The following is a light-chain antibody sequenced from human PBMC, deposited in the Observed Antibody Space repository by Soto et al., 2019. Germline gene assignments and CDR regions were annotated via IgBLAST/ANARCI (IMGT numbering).Light chain of an antibody. CDR2: RNN. Sequence: QSVLTQPPSASWTPGQRVTISCSGRSPNIGSNYVYWYQQLPGTAPKLLIYRNNQRPSGVPDRFSGSKSGTSASLAISGLRSEDEADYYCAAWDDSLSGPNVFGTGTKVTVL. CDR3: AAWDDSLSGPNV. J-gene: IGLJ1*01. V-gene: IGLV1-47*01. CDR1: SPNIGSNY.